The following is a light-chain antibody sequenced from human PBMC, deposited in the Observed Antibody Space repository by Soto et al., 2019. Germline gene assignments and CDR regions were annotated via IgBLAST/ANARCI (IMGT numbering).Light chain of an antibody. V-gene: IGKV3-15*01. Sequence: EIVMTQSPATLSLSPGERATLSCRASQSVRSNLAWYQQTPGQAPRLLIYDASTRATGVPARFSGSGSGTKFTLTISILQSEDFAVYYCQQCNNWPLTFGGGTKVEIK. CDR1: QSVRSN. J-gene: IGKJ4*01. CDR3: QQCNNWPLT. CDR2: DAS.